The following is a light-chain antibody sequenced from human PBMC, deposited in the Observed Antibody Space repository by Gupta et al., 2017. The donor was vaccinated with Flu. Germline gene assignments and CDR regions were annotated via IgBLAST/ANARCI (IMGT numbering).Light chain of an antibody. CDR2: GKN. Sequence: SSELTQDPAVSVALGQTIRITCQGDSLRSYYASWYQQKPGRAPVLVIYGKNNRPSGIPDRFSGSDSGNTASLTTTGAQAEDEADYYCNSRDSSGNHQVFGTGTKVTVL. V-gene: IGLV3-19*01. J-gene: IGLJ1*01. CDR1: SLRSYY. CDR3: NSRDSSGNHQV.